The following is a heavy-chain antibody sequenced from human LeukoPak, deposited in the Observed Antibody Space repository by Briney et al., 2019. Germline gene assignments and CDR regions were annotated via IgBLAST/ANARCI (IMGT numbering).Heavy chain of an antibody. V-gene: IGHV3-30*04. Sequence: GGSLRLSCAASGFTFSSYAMHWVRQAPGKGLEWVAVISYDGSNKYYADSVKGRFTISRDNSKNTLYLQMNSLRAEDTAVYYCARVRSRVYSWGQGTLVTVFS. CDR2: ISYDGSNK. CDR3: ARVRSRVYS. CDR1: GFTFSSYA. J-gene: IGHJ4*02. D-gene: IGHD6-13*01.